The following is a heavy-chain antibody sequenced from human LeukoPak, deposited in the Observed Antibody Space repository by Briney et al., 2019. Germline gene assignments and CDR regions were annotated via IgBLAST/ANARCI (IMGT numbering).Heavy chain of an antibody. Sequence: GGSLRLSCAASGFTFSSYWMSWVRQAPGKGLEWVANIKQDGSEKYYVDSVKGRFTISRDNAKNSLYLQMNSLRAEDTAVYYCARGEGDFWSGYYTFYYYYGMDVWSQGTTVTVSS. J-gene: IGHJ6*02. CDR3: ARGEGDFWSGYYTFYYYYGMDV. CDR1: GFTFSSYW. V-gene: IGHV3-7*01. CDR2: IKQDGSEK. D-gene: IGHD3-3*01.